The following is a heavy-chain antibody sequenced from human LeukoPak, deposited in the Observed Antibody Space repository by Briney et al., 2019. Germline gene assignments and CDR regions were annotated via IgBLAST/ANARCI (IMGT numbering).Heavy chain of an antibody. Sequence: SETLSLTCAVYGGSSSGYYWSWIRQPPGKGLEWIGEINHSGSTNYNPSLKSRVTISVDTSKNQFSLKLSSVTAADTAVYYCARARIRGWFDPWGQGTLVTVSS. V-gene: IGHV4-34*01. CDR2: INHSGST. CDR1: GGSSSGYY. D-gene: IGHD3-3*02. CDR3: ARARIRGWFDP. J-gene: IGHJ5*02.